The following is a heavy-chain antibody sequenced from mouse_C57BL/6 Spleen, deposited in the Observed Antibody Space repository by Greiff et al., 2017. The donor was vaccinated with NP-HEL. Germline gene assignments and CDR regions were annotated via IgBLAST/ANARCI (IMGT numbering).Heavy chain of an antibody. V-gene: IGHV5-17*01. Sequence: EVKLVESGGGLVKPGGSLKLSCAASGFTFSDYGMHWVRQAPEKGLEWVAYISSGSSTIYYADTVKGRFTISRDNAKNTLFLQMTSLRSEDTAMYYCAIPPPFYDYGSSYDAMDYWGQGTSVTVSS. J-gene: IGHJ4*01. CDR3: AIPPPFYDYGSSYDAMDY. CDR2: ISSGSSTI. CDR1: GFTFSDYG. D-gene: IGHD1-1*01.